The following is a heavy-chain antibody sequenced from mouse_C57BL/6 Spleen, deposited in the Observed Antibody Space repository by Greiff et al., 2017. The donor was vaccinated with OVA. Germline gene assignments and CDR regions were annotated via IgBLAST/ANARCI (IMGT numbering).Heavy chain of an antibody. J-gene: IGHJ2*01. D-gene: IGHD2-4*01. CDR1: GYTFTNYW. Sequence: VQLQQSGAELVRPGTSVKMSCKASGYTFTNYWIGWAKQRPGHGLEWIGDIYPGGGYTNYNEKFKGKATLTADKSSSTAYMQFSSLTSEDSAIYYCARRTPYYDSYYFDYWGQGTTLTVSS. V-gene: IGHV1-63*01. CDR3: ARRTPYYDSYYFDY. CDR2: IYPGGGYT.